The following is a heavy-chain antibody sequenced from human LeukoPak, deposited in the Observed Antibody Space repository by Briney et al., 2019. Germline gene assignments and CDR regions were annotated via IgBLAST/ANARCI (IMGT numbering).Heavy chain of an antibody. CDR3: ARESLGNGTYVTDFDY. CDR1: GYTFTGYY. J-gene: IGHJ4*02. V-gene: IGHV1-2*02. CDR2: INPNSGGT. D-gene: IGHD3-16*01. Sequence: ASVKVSCKASGYTFTGYYMHWVRQAPGQGLEWMGWINPNSGGTNYAQKFQGRVTMTRDTSISTAYMELSRLRSDDTVVYYCARESLGNGTYVTDFDYWGQGTLVTVSS.